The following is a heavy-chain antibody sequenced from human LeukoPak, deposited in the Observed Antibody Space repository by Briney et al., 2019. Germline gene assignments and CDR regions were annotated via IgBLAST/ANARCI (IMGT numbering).Heavy chain of an antibody. J-gene: IGHJ3*02. D-gene: IGHD3-10*01. CDR2: INSDGGST. CDR1: GFTFSSYA. CDR3: ARGPYGSSGTPDAFDI. Sequence: GGSLRLSCAASGFTFSSYAMSWVRQAPGKGLVWVSRINSDGGSTDYADSVKGRFTISRDNSKNTLYLQMNSLRAEDTAVYYCARGPYGSSGTPDAFDIWGQGTMVTVSS. V-gene: IGHV3-23*01.